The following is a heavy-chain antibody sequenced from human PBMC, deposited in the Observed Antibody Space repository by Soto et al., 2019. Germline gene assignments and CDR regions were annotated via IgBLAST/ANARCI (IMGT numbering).Heavy chain of an antibody. CDR1: GDSVSSNSAA. J-gene: IGHJ3*02. CDR2: TYYRSKWYN. Sequence: SQTLSLTCAISGDSVSSNSAAWNWIRQSPSRGLEWLGRTYYRSKWYNDYAVSVKSRITINPDTSKNQFSLQLNSVTPEDTAVYYCARDLVVVVAATNSDAFDIWGQGTMVTVSS. V-gene: IGHV6-1*01. D-gene: IGHD2-15*01. CDR3: ARDLVVVVAATNSDAFDI.